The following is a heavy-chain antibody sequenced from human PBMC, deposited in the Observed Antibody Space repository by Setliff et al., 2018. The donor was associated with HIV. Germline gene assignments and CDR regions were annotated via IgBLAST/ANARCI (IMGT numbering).Heavy chain of an antibody. Sequence: ASVKVSCKASGGTFSTYAFSWVRQAPGQGLEWMGGIIPIFGTTNYAQKFQGRVTITADESTSTAYMELSSLKSEGTALYFCARDSFSGRTAWGTWGQGTLVTVSS. J-gene: IGHJ5*02. CDR1: GGTFSTYA. D-gene: IGHD2-21*02. CDR2: IIPIFGTT. CDR3: ARDSFSGRTAWGT. V-gene: IGHV1-69*13.